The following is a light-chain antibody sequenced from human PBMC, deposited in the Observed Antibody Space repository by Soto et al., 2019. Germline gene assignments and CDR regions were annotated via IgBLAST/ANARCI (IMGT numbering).Light chain of an antibody. CDR2: AAS. V-gene: IGKV1-39*01. CDR3: QRSFSIPLT. CDR1: QSISSY. J-gene: IGKJ4*01. Sequence: DIQMTQSPSSLSASVGDRVTITCRASQSISSYLHWYQQKPGKAPKLLIYAASSLQSGVPSRFSGSGSGTDFTLTISSLQPEDFATYYCQRSFSIPLTFSGGTKVEIK.